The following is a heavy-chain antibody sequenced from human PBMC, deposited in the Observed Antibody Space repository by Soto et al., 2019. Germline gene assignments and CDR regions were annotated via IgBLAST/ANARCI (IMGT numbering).Heavy chain of an antibody. CDR2: IYYSGST. V-gene: IGHV4-30-4*01. J-gene: IGHJ4*01. CDR3: ARRYYYDSSGYYPKYYLDS. D-gene: IGHD3-22*01. CDR1: GGSISSGDYY. Sequence: QVQLQESGQGLVKPSQTLSLTCTVFGGSISSGDYYWSWIRQPPGTGLEWIGYIYYSGSTYYNPSRKSRVTISVSTSKSQFSLKLSSVTAAYTAVYYCARRYYYDSSGYYPKYYLDSWVHGTLVTVSS.